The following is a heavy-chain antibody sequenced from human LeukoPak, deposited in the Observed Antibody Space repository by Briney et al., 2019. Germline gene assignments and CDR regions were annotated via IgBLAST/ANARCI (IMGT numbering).Heavy chain of an antibody. J-gene: IGHJ3*02. D-gene: IGHD1-1*01. CDR1: GGSISSGGYS. CDR3: ARDLTGTRVAFDI. CDR2: IYHSGST. Sequence: SETLSLTCAVSGGSISSGGYSWSWIRQPPGKGLEWIGYIYHSGSTYYNPSLKSRVTISVDRSKNQFSLKLSSVTAADTAVYYCARDLTGTRVAFDIWGQGTMVTVSS. V-gene: IGHV4-30-2*01.